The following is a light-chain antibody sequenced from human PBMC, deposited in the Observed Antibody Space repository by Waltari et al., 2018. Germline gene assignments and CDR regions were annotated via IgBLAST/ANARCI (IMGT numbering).Light chain of an antibody. V-gene: IGLV2-23*02. J-gene: IGLJ2*01. CDR3: CSDAGSNTRV. CDR1: TSDVGFYDR. CDR2: EVT. Sequence: QSALTQPASVSGSPGQSITIACTGSTSDVGFYDRVSWYQHHPGKAPKLLIYEVTERPSGVANHFSGSKSGNTASLTISGLQAEDEADYVCCSDAGSNTRVFGGGTKLTVL.